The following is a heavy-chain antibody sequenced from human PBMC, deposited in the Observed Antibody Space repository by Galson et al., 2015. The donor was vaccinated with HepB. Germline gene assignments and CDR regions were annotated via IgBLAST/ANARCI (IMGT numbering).Heavy chain of an antibody. Sequence: SLRLSCAASGFTFSSYTMNWVRQAPGKGLESVSYISSTGTTMYYADSAKGRFTISRDNAQNSLYLQMNSLRDEDTAVYYCARDNFGSGSSSAYWYFDLWGRGALVTVSS. D-gene: IGHD3-10*01. CDR3: ARDNFGSGSSSAYWYFDL. J-gene: IGHJ2*01. V-gene: IGHV3-48*02. CDR2: ISSTGTTM. CDR1: GFTFSSYT.